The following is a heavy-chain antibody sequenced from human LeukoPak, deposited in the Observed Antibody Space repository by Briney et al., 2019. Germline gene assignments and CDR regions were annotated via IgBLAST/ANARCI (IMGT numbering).Heavy chain of an antibody. Sequence: GGSLRLSCAASGFTFSSYAMHWVRQAPGKGLEWVAVISYDGSNKYYADSVKGRFTISRDNSKNTLYLQMNSLRAEDTAVYYCARDRVNSDIVVVVAVFFDIWGQGTMVTVSS. CDR3: ARDRVNSDIVVVVAVFFDI. D-gene: IGHD2-15*01. CDR2: ISYDGSNK. CDR1: GFTFSSYA. V-gene: IGHV3-30-3*01. J-gene: IGHJ3*02.